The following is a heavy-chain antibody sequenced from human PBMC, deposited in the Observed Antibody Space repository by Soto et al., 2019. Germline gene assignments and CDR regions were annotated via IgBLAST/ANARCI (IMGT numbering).Heavy chain of an antibody. D-gene: IGHD4-17*01. CDR2: ISGDAGST. Sequence: EVQLLESGGGLVQPGGSLRLSCAASGFSFSDYAMSWVRQAPGKGLEWVSIISGDAGSTKYADSVKGRFTISRVNSKNPLYLQMNTLRAEDTAVYYCAKRVYGDYVWFDYWGQGTLVTVSS. V-gene: IGHV3-23*01. CDR3: AKRVYGDYVWFDY. J-gene: IGHJ4*02. CDR1: GFSFSDYA.